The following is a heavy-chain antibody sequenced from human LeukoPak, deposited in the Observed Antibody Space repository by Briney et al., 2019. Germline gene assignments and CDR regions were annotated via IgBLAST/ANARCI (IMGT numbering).Heavy chain of an antibody. V-gene: IGHV4-39*07. D-gene: IGHD5-12*01. CDR1: GGSISNSSYY. J-gene: IGHJ5*02. CDR2: IYYTGNT. Sequence: NPSETLSLTCTVSGGSISNSSYYWGWIRQPPGKGLECIGTIYYTGNTNYNPSLKSRVSISVDTSNNHFSLTLSSVTAADTAVYYCARVEDSGYDYRGWFDPWGQGTLVTVSS. CDR3: ARVEDSGYDYRGWFDP.